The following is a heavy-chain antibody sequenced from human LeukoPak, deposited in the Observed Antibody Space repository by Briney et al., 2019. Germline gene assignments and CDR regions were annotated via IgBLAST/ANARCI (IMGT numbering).Heavy chain of an antibody. D-gene: IGHD3-22*01. Sequence: GASVKVSCKASGYTFTGYHMHWVRQAPGQGLEWMGWINPNSGGTNYAQKFQGRVTMTRDTSISTAYMELSRLRSDDTAVYYCARDSGEGPDYYDSSGYYDYWGQGTLVTVSS. CDR3: ARDSGEGPDYYDSSGYYDY. J-gene: IGHJ4*02. CDR1: GYTFTGYH. CDR2: INPNSGGT. V-gene: IGHV1-2*02.